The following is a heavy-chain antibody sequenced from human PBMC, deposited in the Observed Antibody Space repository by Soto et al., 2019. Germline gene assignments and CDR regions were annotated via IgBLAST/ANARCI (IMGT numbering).Heavy chain of an antibody. CDR2: ISGTGSIT. CDR1: GFTFSDYY. D-gene: IGHD1-26*01. CDR3: ATPLSSGSYRRAFDI. J-gene: IGHJ3*02. Sequence: QVQVVESGGGSVKPGGSLRLSCAASGFTFSDYYINWIRQAPGKGLEWVSYISGTGSITYYADSVKGRFTISRDNAKNSLYLQMNSLRAEDTAVYYCATPLSSGSYRRAFDIWGQGTMVTVSS. V-gene: IGHV3-11*01.